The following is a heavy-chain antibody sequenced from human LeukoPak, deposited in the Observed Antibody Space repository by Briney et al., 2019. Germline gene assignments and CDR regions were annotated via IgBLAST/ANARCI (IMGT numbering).Heavy chain of an antibody. CDR2: ISDNGDDT. CDR1: GFTFSSYA. V-gene: IGHV3-23*01. D-gene: IGHD4-11*01. CDR3: AKGYYGNYVAVDY. J-gene: IGHJ4*02. Sequence: GGSLGLSCAASGFTFSSYAMIWVRQAPGKGLDWVSSISDNGDDTYYADSVKGRFTISRDKSTNTLYLQMNSLRADDTAVYYCAKGYYGNYVAVDYWGQGTLVTVSS.